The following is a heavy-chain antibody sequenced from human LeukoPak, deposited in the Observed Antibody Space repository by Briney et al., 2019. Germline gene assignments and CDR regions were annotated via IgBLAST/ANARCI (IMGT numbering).Heavy chain of an antibody. CDR1: GFTFSSYS. CDR2: ISSSSSYI. Sequence: GGSLRLSCAASGFTFSSYSMNWVRQAPGKGLEWVSSISSSSSYIYYADSVKGRFTISRDNAKNSLYLQMNSLRAEDTAVYYCARDLYDSSGYPGYYSDYWGQGTLVTVSS. V-gene: IGHV3-21*01. J-gene: IGHJ4*02. D-gene: IGHD3-22*01. CDR3: ARDLYDSSGYPGYYSDY.